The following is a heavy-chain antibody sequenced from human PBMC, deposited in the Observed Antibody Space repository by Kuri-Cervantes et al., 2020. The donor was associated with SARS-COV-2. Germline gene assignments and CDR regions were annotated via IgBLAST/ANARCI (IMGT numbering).Heavy chain of an antibody. CDR1: GGTFSSYA. CDR3: ARFRSYCSSTSCYLVNAFDI. Sequence: SVKVSCKASGGTFSSYAISWVRQAPGQGLEWMGRIIPIFGTANYAQKFQGRVTITADESTSTAYMELSSLRSEDTAVYYCARFRSYCSSTSCYLVNAFDIWGQGTMVTVSS. CDR2: IIPIFGTA. V-gene: IGHV1-69*15. D-gene: IGHD2-2*01. J-gene: IGHJ3*02.